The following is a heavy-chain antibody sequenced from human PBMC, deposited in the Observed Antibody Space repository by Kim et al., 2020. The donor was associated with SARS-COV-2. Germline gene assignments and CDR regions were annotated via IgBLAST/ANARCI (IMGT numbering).Heavy chain of an antibody. D-gene: IGHD3-10*01. CDR3: ARGGRGYYGSGGDY. V-gene: IGHV3-21*01. J-gene: IGHJ4*02. Sequence: ADSVKGRFTISRDNDKNSLYLQMNSVRAEDTAVYYCARGGRGYYGSGGDYWGQGTLVTVSS.